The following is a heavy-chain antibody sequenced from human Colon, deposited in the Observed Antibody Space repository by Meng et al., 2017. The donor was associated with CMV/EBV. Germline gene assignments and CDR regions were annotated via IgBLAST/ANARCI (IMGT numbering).Heavy chain of an antibody. D-gene: IGHD2-2*01. CDR3: VRGCSSTSCQPFDS. CDR2: INSDGSST. J-gene: IGHJ4*02. Sequence: GESLKISCAASGFTFSDYWMHWGRQVPGKGLVWFARINSDGSSTNYVDSVKGRFTVSRDNARDRVYLQMNSLRGEDTAVYYCVRGCSSTSCQPFDSWGQGTLVTVSS. V-gene: IGHV3-74*01. CDR1: GFTFSDYW.